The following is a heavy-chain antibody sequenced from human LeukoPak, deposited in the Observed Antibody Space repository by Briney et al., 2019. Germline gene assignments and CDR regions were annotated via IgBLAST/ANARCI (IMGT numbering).Heavy chain of an antibody. CDR1: GYTFTSYY. CDR2: INPSGGST. V-gene: IGHV1-46*01. J-gene: IGHJ1*01. CDR3: PMFNLVELRMPCVH. Sequence: ASVKVSCKASGYTFTSYYMHWVRQAPGQGLEWMGIINPSGGSTSYAQKFQGRVTMTRDTSTSTVYMELSSLRSKGPSVYYCPMFNLVELRMPCVHWARGTLDSVLS. D-gene: IGHD1-7*01.